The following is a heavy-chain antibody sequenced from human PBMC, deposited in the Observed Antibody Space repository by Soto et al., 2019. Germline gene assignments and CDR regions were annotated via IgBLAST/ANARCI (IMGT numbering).Heavy chain of an antibody. V-gene: IGHV1-69*13. CDR2: IIPIFGTA. J-gene: IGHJ6*02. CDR3: ARAVIGSPDYYYYGMDV. Sequence: ASVKVSCKASGGTFSSYAISWVRQAPGQGLEWMGGIIPIFGTANYAQKFQGRVTITADESTSTAYMELSSLRSEDTAEYYCARAVIGSPDYYYYGMDVWGQGTTVTVSS. CDR1: GGTFSSYA. D-gene: IGHD3-10*01.